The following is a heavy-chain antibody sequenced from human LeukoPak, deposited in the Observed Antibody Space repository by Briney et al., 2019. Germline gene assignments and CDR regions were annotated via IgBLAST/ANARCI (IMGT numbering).Heavy chain of an antibody. Sequence: ASVKVSCKASGYTFTSYDINWVRQATGQGLEWMGWMNPNSGNTGYAQKFQGRVTITRNTSISTAYMELSSLRSEDTAVYYCAIYCSSTSCYNRALDYWDQGTLVTVSS. J-gene: IGHJ4*02. D-gene: IGHD2-2*02. CDR2: MNPNSGNT. V-gene: IGHV1-8*03. CDR3: AIYCSSTSCYNRALDY. CDR1: GYTFTSYD.